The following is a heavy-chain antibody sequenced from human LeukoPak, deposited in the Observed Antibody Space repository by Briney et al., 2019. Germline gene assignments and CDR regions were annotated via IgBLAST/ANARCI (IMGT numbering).Heavy chain of an antibody. V-gene: IGHV4-38-2*02. CDR3: ARVVLMVYAIHAFDI. D-gene: IGHD2-8*01. J-gene: IGHJ3*02. Sequence: SETLSLTCTVSGYSISSGYYWGWIRQPPGKGLEWIGSIYHSGSTYYNPSLKSRVTISVDTSKNQFSLKLSSVTAADTAVYYCARVVLMVYAIHAFDIWGQGTMVTVSS. CDR2: IYHSGST. CDR1: GYSISSGYY.